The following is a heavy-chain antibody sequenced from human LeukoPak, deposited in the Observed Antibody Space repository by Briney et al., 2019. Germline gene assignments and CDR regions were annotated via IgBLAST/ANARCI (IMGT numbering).Heavy chain of an antibody. CDR2: MNPNSGNT. CDR1: GYTFTTYD. Sequence: ASVKVSCMASGYTFTTYDINWVRQATGQGREWMGWMNPNSGNTGYAQKFQGRVTMTRNTSISTAYMELSSLRSEDTAVYYCARVPTMARGGLMDNWFDPWGQGTLVTVSS. J-gene: IGHJ5*02. V-gene: IGHV1-8*01. D-gene: IGHD3-10*01. CDR3: ARVPTMARGGLMDNWFDP.